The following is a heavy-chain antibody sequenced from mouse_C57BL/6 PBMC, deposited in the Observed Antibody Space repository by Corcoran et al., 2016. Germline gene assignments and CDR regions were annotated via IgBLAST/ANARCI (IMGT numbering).Heavy chain of an antibody. CDR3: AREDSSGYRGYAMDY. J-gene: IGHJ4*01. CDR2: INPYNGGT. V-gene: IGHV1-19*01. Sequence: EVQLQQSGPVLVKPGASVKMSCKASGYTFTDYYMNWVKQSHGKSLEWIGVINPYNGGTSYNQKFKGKATLTVDKSSSTANMELNSLTSEDSAVYYCAREDSSGYRGYAMDYWGQGTSVTVSS. CDR1: GYTFTDYY. D-gene: IGHD3-2*02.